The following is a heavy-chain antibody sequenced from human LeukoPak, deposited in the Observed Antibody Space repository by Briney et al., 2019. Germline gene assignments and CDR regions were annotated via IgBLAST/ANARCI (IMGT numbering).Heavy chain of an antibody. CDR1: GFTFSSYS. Sequence: GGSLRLSCAASGFTFSSYSMNWVRQAPGKGLEWVSYISSSSSTIYYADSVKGRFTISRDNAKNSLYLQMNSLRAEDTAVYYCARALNCGGDCYPPDYWGQGTLVTVSS. V-gene: IGHV3-48*01. J-gene: IGHJ4*02. CDR3: ARALNCGGDCYPPDY. D-gene: IGHD2-21*02. CDR2: ISSSSSTI.